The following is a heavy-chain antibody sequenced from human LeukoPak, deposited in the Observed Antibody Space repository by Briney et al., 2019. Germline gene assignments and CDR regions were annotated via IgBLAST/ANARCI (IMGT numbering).Heavy chain of an antibody. CDR3: ARVPDYGDLGTFDY. Sequence: SETLSLTCNVSGGSISSGDYFWNWIRQPPGKGLEWIGEIYHSGSTNYNPSLKSRVTISVDKSKNQFSLKLSSVTAADTAVYYCARVPDYGDLGTFDYWGQGTLVTVSS. D-gene: IGHD4-17*01. J-gene: IGHJ4*02. CDR1: GGSISSGDYF. CDR2: IYHSGST. V-gene: IGHV4-39*07.